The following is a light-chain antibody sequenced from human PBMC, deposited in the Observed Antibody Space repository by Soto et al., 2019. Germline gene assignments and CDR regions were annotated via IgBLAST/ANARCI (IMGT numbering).Light chain of an antibody. J-gene: IGLJ1*01. V-gene: IGLV1-44*01. CDR2: NNN. Sequence: QSVLTQPPSASGTPGQRVTISCSGSSSNIGSNTVNWYQQLPGTAPKLLIYNNNQRPSGVPDLFSGSKSGTSASLAISGLQSEDEADYDCAAWDDSLNGLVFGTGTKLTVL. CDR1: SSNIGSNT. CDR3: AAWDDSLNGLV.